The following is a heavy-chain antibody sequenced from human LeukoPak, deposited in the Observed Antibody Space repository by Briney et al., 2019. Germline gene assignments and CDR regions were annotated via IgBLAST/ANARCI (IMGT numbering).Heavy chain of an antibody. CDR1: GFTFSSYW. V-gene: IGHV3-74*01. Sequence: PGGSLRLSCAASGFTFSSYWMHWVRQAPGKGLVWVSRISKDGSSTYYADSVKGRFTISRDNAKNTLYLQMNSLRAEDTAVYYCAKAPPYTKYFDYWGQGTLLTVSS. CDR3: AKAPPYTKYFDY. J-gene: IGHJ4*02. CDR2: ISKDGSST. D-gene: IGHD1-1*01.